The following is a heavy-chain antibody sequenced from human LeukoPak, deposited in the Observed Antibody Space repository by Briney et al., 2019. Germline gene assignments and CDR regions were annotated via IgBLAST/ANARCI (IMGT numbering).Heavy chain of an antibody. CDR3: ARAWDSSGYYYDLGAFDI. CDR2: IYHSGST. V-gene: IGHV4-30-2*01. CDR1: GGSISSGGYS. D-gene: IGHD3-22*01. J-gene: IGHJ3*02. Sequence: SQTLSLTCAVSGGSISSGGYSWSWIRQPPGKGLEWIGYIYHSGSTYYNPSLKSRVTIPVDRSKNQFSLKLSSVAAADTAVYYCARAWDSSGYYYDLGAFDIWGQGTMVTVSS.